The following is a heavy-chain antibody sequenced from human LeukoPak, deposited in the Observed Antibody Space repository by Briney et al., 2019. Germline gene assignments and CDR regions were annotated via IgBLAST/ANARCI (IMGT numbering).Heavy chain of an antibody. J-gene: IGHJ4*02. V-gene: IGHV1-18*01. Sequence: VASVKVSCKASGYTFTSYGISWVRQAPGQGLEWMGWISAYNGNTNNAQKLQGRVTMTTDTSTSTAYMELRSLRSDDTAVYYCARDLRRAYYDSSGYYSDFDYWGQGTLVTVSS. CDR1: GYTFTSYG. CDR3: ARDLRRAYYDSSGYYSDFDY. CDR2: ISAYNGNT. D-gene: IGHD3-22*01.